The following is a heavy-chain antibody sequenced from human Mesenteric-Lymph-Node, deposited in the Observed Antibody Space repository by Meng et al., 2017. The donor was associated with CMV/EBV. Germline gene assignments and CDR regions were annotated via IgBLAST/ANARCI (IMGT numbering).Heavy chain of an antibody. CDR3: AKGAGMTYYSYAMDV. Sequence: GESLKISCAASGFTFSSYAMSWVRQAPGKGLEWVSVIYSDDSSTYYADSVKGRFTISRDNSKNTLYLQMSGLRAEDAAVYYCAKGAGMTYYSYAMDVWGQGTTVTVSS. CDR1: GFTFSSYA. CDR2: IYSDDSST. J-gene: IGHJ6*02. V-gene: IGHV3-23*03.